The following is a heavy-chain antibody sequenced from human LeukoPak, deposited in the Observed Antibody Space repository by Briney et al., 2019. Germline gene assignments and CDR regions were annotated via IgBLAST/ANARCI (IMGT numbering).Heavy chain of an antibody. D-gene: IGHD6-13*01. CDR2: ISGTSSTT. V-gene: IGHV3-48*04. CDR1: GFTFSTYT. J-gene: IGHJ4*02. CDR3: ARGGSTNWYVLLGY. Sequence: GGSLRLSCEASGFTFSTYTMNWVRQVPGKGLEWVSYISGTSSTTFYADSVKGRSTISRDNAKNSLYLQMNSLRAEDTAVYYCARGGSTNWYVLLGYWGQGTLVTVSS.